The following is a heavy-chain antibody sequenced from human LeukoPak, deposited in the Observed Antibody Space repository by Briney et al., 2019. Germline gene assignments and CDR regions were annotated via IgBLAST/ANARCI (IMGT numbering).Heavy chain of an antibody. D-gene: IGHD6-13*01. CDR1: GYTLTELS. CDR3: ATRSGSSWYAGFDP. V-gene: IGHV1-24*01. J-gene: IGHJ5*02. Sequence: ASVKVSCKVSGYTLTELSMHWVRQAPGKGLGWMGGFDPEDGETIYAQKFQGRVTMTEDTSTDTAYMELSSLRSEDTAAYYCATRSGSSWYAGFDPWGQGTLVTVSS. CDR2: FDPEDGET.